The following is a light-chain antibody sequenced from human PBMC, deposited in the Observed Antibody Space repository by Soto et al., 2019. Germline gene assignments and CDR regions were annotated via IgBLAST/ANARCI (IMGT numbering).Light chain of an antibody. CDR3: SSYTTSSTYV. V-gene: IGLV2-14*01. Sequence: QSVLTQPASVSGSPGQSITISCTGTSSDVGGYNYVSWYQQHPGKAPKLMIYEVSNRPSGVSYRFSGSKSGNTASLTISGLQAGDEADYYCSSYTTSSTYVFGTGTKVTVL. CDR1: SSDVGGYNY. CDR2: EVS. J-gene: IGLJ1*01.